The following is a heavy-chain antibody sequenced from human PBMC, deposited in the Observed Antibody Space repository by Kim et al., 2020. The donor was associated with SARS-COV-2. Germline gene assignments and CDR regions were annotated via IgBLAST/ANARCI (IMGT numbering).Heavy chain of an antibody. CDR3: ARDHREWLQYTANWYFDL. D-gene: IGHD3-3*01. V-gene: IGHV4-59*01. J-gene: IGHJ2*01. Sequence: SETLSLTCTVSGGSISSYYWSWIRQPPGKGLEWIGYIYYSGSTNSNPSLKSRFTISVDTSKNQFSLKLSSVTAADTAVYYCARDHREWLQYTANWYFDLWGRGTLVTVSS. CDR2: IYYSGST. CDR1: GGSISSYY.